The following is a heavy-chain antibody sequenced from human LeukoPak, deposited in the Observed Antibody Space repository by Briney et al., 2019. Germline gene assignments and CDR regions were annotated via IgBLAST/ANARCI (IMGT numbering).Heavy chain of an antibody. D-gene: IGHD3-22*01. CDR1: GGSFSGYY. J-gene: IGHJ4*02. CDR3: ARGFPSNYYDSSGYGYYFDS. CDR2: INHSGST. V-gene: IGHV4-34*01. Sequence: SETLSLTCAVYGGSFSGYYWSWIRQPPGKGLEWIGKINHSGSTNNNPSLKSRVTISVDTSKNQFSLKLSSVTAADTAVYYCARGFPSNYYDSSGYGYYFDSWGQGTLVTVSS.